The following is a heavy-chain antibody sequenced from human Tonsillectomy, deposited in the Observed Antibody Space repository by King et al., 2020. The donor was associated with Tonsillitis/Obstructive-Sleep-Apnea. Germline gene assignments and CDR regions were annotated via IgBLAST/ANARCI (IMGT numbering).Heavy chain of an antibody. J-gene: IGHJ4*02. V-gene: IGHV4-34*01. CDR3: ARVYGSSAYYLTY. CDR2: INHSGST. D-gene: IGHD3-22*01. CDR1: GGSFSDYY. Sequence: VQLQQWGAGLLKPSETLSLTCAVYGGSFSDYYWSWIRQPPGKGLEWIGEINHSGSTNYNPSLKSRVTVSVDTSKNQFSLKLSSVTAADTAVYYCARVYGSSAYYLTYWGQGTLVTVSS.